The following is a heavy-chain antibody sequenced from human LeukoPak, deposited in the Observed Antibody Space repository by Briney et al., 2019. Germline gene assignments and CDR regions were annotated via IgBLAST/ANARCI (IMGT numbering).Heavy chain of an antibody. D-gene: IGHD2-15*01. Sequence: GGSLRLSCAASGFTFNSYSMSWVRQAQGKGLEWVSAISGSGGSTYYADSVRGQFSISRDNSKDTLYLQMSSLRAEDTAVYYCVKGVSGAYSKYFQYWGQGTLVTVSS. V-gene: IGHV3-23*01. CDR2: ISGSGGST. CDR3: VKGVSGAYSKYFQY. J-gene: IGHJ1*01. CDR1: GFTFNSYS.